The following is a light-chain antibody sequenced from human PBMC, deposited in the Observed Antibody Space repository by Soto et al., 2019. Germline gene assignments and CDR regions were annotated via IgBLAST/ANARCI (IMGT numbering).Light chain of an antibody. Sequence: QSVLTQPPSASGTPGQRVTISCSGSRSSIGSNTVNWYQHLPGTAPKLLIYSNTHRPSGVPDRFSASKTGASASLAISGLQSEDEGDYYCAAWDASLGGFYVFGTGTKLTVL. V-gene: IGLV1-44*01. CDR1: RSSIGSNT. CDR3: AAWDASLGGFYV. CDR2: SNT. J-gene: IGLJ1*01.